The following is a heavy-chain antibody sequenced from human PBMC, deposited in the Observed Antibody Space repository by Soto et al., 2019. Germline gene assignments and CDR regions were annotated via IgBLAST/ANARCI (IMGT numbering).Heavy chain of an antibody. CDR3: ANAEHPRRSIGFDY. V-gene: IGHV3-23*01. CDR2: ISATGGST. Sequence: GSLRLSCAASGFTFSSYAMHWVRQAPGKGLEWVSSISATGGSTYYAGSVKGRFTISRDNSKNTLFLQMNSLRAEDTAIYYCANAEHPRRSIGFDYWGQGTLVTVSS. J-gene: IGHJ4*02. D-gene: IGHD3-16*02. CDR1: GFTFSSYA.